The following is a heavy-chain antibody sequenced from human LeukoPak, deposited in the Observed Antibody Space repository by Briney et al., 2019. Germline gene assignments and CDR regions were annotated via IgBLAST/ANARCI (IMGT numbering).Heavy chain of an antibody. Sequence: GESLKISCKGSGYSFTTYWIGWVRQMPGKGLEWMGIIYPGDSDTRYSPSFQGQVTISADKSISTAYLQWSSLKASDTAMYYCARIPRGVHHYYYYMDVWGKGTTVTVSS. D-gene: IGHD3-16*01. J-gene: IGHJ6*03. CDR3: ARIPRGVHHYYYYMDV. V-gene: IGHV5-51*01. CDR2: IYPGDSDT. CDR1: GYSFTTYW.